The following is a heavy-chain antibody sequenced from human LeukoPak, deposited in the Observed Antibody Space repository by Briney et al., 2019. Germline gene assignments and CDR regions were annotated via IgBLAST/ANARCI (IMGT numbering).Heavy chain of an antibody. J-gene: IGHJ5*02. D-gene: IGHD3-3*01. CDR1: GYTFTSYG. CDR3: ARPNYDFWSGYYGYNWFDP. CDR2: ISAYNGNT. Sequence: ASVKVSCKASGYTFTSYGICWVRQAPGQGLEWMGWISAYNGNTNYAQKLQGRVTMTTDTSTSTAYMELRSLRSDDTAVYYCARPNYDFWSGYYGYNWFDPWGQGTLVTVSS. V-gene: IGHV1-18*01.